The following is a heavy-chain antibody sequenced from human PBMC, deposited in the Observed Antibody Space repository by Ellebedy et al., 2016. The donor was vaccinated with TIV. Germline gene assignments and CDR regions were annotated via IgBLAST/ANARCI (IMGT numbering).Heavy chain of an antibody. J-gene: IGHJ3*02. CDR2: IMSDGITT. Sequence: PGGSLRLSCAASGFTFSNYWMYWVRQGPGKGLVWVSRIMSDGITTGYADSVKGRFTISRDNAKNTLYLQVNSLRAEDTAVYYCARGREGAFDIWGQGTTVTVSS. CDR3: ARGREGAFDI. V-gene: IGHV3-74*01. CDR1: GFTFSNYW.